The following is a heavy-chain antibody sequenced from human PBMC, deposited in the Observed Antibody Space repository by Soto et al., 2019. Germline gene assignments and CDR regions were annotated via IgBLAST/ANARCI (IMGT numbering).Heavy chain of an antibody. J-gene: IGHJ6*02. Sequence: PSETLSLTCTVSGGSISSYYWSWIRQPPGKGLEWIGYIYYSGSTNYNPSLKSRVTISVDTSKNQFSLKLSSVTAADTAVYYCARDKVIDYYGMDVWGQGTTVTVSS. CDR2: IYYSGST. CDR1: GGSISSYY. V-gene: IGHV4-59*01. D-gene: IGHD2-21*01. CDR3: ARDKVIDYYGMDV.